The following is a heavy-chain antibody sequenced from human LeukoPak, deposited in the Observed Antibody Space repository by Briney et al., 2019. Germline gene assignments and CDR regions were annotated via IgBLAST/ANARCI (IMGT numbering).Heavy chain of an antibody. D-gene: IGHD3-10*01. CDR1: GYTFTGYY. CDR3: ARGRITMVRSDAFDI. V-gene: IGHV1-2*02. CDR2: INPNSGGT. Sequence: ASVKVSCKASGYTFTGYYMHWVRQAPGQGLGWMGWINPNSGGTNYAQKFQGRVTMTRDTSISTAYMELSRLRSDDTAVYYCARGRITMVRSDAFDIWGQGTMVTVSS. J-gene: IGHJ3*02.